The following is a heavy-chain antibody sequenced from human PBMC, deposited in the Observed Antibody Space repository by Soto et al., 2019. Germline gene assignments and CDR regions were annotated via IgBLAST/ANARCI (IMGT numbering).Heavy chain of an antibody. CDR1: GFTLIWYG. Sequence: VSSLRLSCSASGFTLIWYGMRGARQAPGKGLEGMAVISHDGSNKYYAHYVKGRFTIYRDNSKNALYLQMNSLRAEDTAVYYCAKDRRFQLLGGYWGQGTLVTVSS. D-gene: IGHD2-2*01. CDR2: ISHDGSNK. CDR3: AKDRRFQLLGGY. V-gene: IGHV3-30*18. J-gene: IGHJ4*02.